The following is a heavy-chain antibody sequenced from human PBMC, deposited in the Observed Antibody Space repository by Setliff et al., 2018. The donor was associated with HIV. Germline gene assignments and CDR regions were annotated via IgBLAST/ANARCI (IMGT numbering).Heavy chain of an antibody. CDR1: GGSFSDDS. D-gene: IGHD5-12*01. V-gene: IGHV4-34*01. CDR2: INHSGST. CDR3: ARDTYHTGYLGWGPKPHYYYMDV. J-gene: IGHJ6*03. Sequence: SETLSLTCAVYGGSFSDDSWNWIRQPPGKGLEWIGEINHSGSTNYNPSLKSRVTISADTSKNQFSLKLTSVTAADTAVYYCARDTYHTGYLGWGPKPHYYYMDVWGKGTTVTVSS.